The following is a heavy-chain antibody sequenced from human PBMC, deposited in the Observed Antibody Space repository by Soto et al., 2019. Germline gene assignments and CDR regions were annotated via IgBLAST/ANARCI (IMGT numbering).Heavy chain of an antibody. Sequence: GGSLRLSCAASGFTFSNYAMTWVRQAPGKGLEWVSVISGSGGSAYYAGSVKGRFTISRDNSKNTVYLQMKGLRAEDTAVYYCAKELLSQSSSWSSDYWGQGTLVTVSS. J-gene: IGHJ4*02. CDR1: GFTFSNYA. D-gene: IGHD6-13*01. CDR3: AKELLSQSSSWSSDY. V-gene: IGHV3-23*01. CDR2: ISGSGGSA.